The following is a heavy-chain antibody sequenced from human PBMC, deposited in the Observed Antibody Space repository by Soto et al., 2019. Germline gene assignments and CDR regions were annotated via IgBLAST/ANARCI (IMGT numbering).Heavy chain of an antibody. CDR1: GYTFTSYG. J-gene: IGHJ3*02. CDR2: ISAYNGNT. D-gene: IGHD2-2*01. CDR3: ARELVVPAAIVDAFDI. V-gene: IGHV1-18*01. Sequence: GASVKVSCKASGYTFTSYGISWVRQAPGQGLEWMGWISAYNGNTNYAQKLQGRVTMTTDTSTSTAYMELRSLRSDDTAVYYCARELVVPAAIVDAFDIWGKGTMVTVSS.